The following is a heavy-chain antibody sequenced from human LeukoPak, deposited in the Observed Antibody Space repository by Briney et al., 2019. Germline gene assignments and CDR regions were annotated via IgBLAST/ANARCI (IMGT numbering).Heavy chain of an antibody. CDR3: ARFTMVRGVRPFDP. Sequence: PSETLSLTCAVSGSSISSGYYWGWIRQAPGKGLEWIGEINHSGSTNYNPSLKSRVTISVDTSKNQFSLKLSSVTAADTAVYYCARFTMVRGVRPFDPWGQGTLVTVSS. J-gene: IGHJ5*02. D-gene: IGHD3-10*01. CDR2: INHSGST. V-gene: IGHV4-38-2*01. CDR1: GSSISSGYY.